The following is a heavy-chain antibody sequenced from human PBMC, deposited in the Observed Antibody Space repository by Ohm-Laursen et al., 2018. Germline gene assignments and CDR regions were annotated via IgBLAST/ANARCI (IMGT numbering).Heavy chain of an antibody. J-gene: IGHJ1*01. V-gene: IGHV4-28*01. CDR1: GYSVGITNW. CDR2: IYYSGST. D-gene: IGHD4/OR15-4a*01. Sequence: SETLSLTCAVSGYSVGITNWWAWIRQPPGKGLEWIGYIYYSGSTDSNPSLKSRVTISIDTSKKQFSLNLTSVTAADTAVYYCAKKTINEMVISGPGNYFQHWGQGTLVTVSS. CDR3: AKKTINEMVISGPGNYFQH.